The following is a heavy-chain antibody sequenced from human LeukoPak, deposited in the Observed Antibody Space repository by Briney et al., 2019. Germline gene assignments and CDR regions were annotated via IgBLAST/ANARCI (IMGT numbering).Heavy chain of an antibody. J-gene: IGHJ6*02. Sequence: GRSLRLSCAASGFTFSSYGMHWVRQAPGKGLEWVAVISYDGSNKYYADSVKGRFTISRDNSKNTLYLQMNSVRAEDTAVYYCAKDGRPSKKRYCSGGSCYSGENYYYYGMDVWGQGTTVTVSS. CDR2: ISYDGSNK. V-gene: IGHV3-30*18. CDR1: GFTFSSYG. D-gene: IGHD2-15*01. CDR3: AKDGRPSKKRYCSGGSCYSGENYYYYGMDV.